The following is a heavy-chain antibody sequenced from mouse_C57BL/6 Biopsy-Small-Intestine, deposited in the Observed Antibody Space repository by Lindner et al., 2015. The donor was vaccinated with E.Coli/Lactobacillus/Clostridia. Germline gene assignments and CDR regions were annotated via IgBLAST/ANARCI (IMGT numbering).Heavy chain of an antibody. V-gene: IGHV1-9*01. CDR3: ARHYYGSSYFAY. Sequence: VQLQESGAELMKPGASVKPSCKATGYTFTGYWIEWVKQRPGHGLEWIGEILPGSGSTNYNEKFKGKATFTADTSSNTAYMQLSSLTTEDSAIYYCARHYYGSSYFAYWGQGTLVTVSA. J-gene: IGHJ3*01. CDR2: ILPGSGST. CDR1: GYTFTGYW. D-gene: IGHD1-1*01.